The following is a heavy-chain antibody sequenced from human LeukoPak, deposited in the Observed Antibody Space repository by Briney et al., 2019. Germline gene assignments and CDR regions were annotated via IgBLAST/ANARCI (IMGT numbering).Heavy chain of an antibody. V-gene: IGHV6-1*01. D-gene: IGHD1-1*01. CDR3: ARSTGPIDY. CDR1: GDIVSSNSAA. Sequence: SQTLSLTCAISGDIVSSNSAAWNWIRQSPSRGLEWLGRTYYRSKWYTYYAASVKSRIAINRDTSKNQFSLQLNSVTPEDTAVYYCARSTGPIDYWGQGTLVTVSS. J-gene: IGHJ4*02. CDR2: TYYRSKWYT.